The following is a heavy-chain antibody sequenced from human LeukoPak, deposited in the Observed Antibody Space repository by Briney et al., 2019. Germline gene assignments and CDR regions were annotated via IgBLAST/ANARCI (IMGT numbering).Heavy chain of an antibody. Sequence: GTSVKVSCKASGYTFTSYGISWVRQAPGHGLEWMGWISAYNGNTNYAQKLQGRVTMTTDTSTSTAYMELRSLRSDGTAVYYCARDDLGSSSWWRWFDPWGQGTLVTVSS. CDR2: ISAYNGNT. V-gene: IGHV1-18*01. CDR1: GYTFTSYG. D-gene: IGHD6-13*01. J-gene: IGHJ5*02. CDR3: ARDDLGSSSWWRWFDP.